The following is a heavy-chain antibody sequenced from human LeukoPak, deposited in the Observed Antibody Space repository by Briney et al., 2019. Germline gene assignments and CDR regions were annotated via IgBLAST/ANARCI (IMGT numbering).Heavy chain of an antibody. CDR2: IYYSGST. CDR1: GGSITSSSYY. CDR3: ARAGTNLGDYDY. V-gene: IGHV4-39*07. Sequence: SETLSLTCTVSGGSITSSSYYWGWIRQPPGKGLEWIGSIYYSGSTYYNPSLKSRVTISADTSKNEFSLKLSSVTAADTAVYYCARAGTNLGDYDYWGQGTLVTVSS. D-gene: IGHD4-17*01. J-gene: IGHJ4*02.